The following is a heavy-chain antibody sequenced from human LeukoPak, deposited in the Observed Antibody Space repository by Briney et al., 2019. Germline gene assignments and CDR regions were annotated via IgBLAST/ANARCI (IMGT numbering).Heavy chain of an antibody. Sequence: SGTLSLTCAVSGGSISSSNWWSWVRQPPGKGLEWIGHIYHSGSIFYNPSLKSRVTISVDRSKNQFSLKMSSVTAADTAVYYCATKSLAYCGGDCYSANDAFDIWGQGTMVTVSS. J-gene: IGHJ3*02. CDR1: GGSISSSNW. CDR3: ATKSLAYCGGDCYSANDAFDI. V-gene: IGHV4-4*02. D-gene: IGHD2-21*02. CDR2: IYHSGSI.